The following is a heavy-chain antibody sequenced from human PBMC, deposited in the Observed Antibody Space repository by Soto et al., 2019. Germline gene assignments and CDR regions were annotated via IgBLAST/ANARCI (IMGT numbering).Heavy chain of an antibody. D-gene: IGHD6-6*01. Sequence: SETLSLTCAVYGGSFSGYYWSWICQPPGKGLEWIGEINHSGSTNYNPSLKSRVTISVDTSKNQFSLKLSSVTAADTAVYYCARGRRIAARYYFDYWGQGTLVTVSS. V-gene: IGHV4-34*01. J-gene: IGHJ4*02. CDR2: INHSGST. CDR1: GGSFSGYY. CDR3: ARGRRIAARYYFDY.